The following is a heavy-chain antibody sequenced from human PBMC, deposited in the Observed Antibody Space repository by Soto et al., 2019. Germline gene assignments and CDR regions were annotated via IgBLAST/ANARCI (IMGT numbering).Heavy chain of an antibody. Sequence: GGSLRLSCVASGFTADDYAMHWVRQAPGKGLEWVSGISSNSDTIDYSDSVKGQFTISRGNAKNSLFLQMNSLRPEDTALYYCAKDMKWGGMTTIHYFDSWGQGTLVTVSS. J-gene: IGHJ4*02. CDR3: AKDMKWGGMTTIHYFDS. V-gene: IGHV3-9*02. CDR1: GFTADDYA. CDR2: ISSNSDTI. D-gene: IGHD4-17*01.